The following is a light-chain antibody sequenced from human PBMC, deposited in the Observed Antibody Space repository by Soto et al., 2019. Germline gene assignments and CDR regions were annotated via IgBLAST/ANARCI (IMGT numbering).Light chain of an antibody. CDR2: EVS. V-gene: IGLV2-14*01. CDR1: NSDVGLYDF. Sequence: QSALTQPASVSGTPGQSITISCTGSNSDVGLYDFVSWYQHHPGRAPKLIVSEVSHRPSGISNRCAGSKSGNTASLTISGLRSEDEADYYCISYTSDDVRYVFGTGTKLTVL. J-gene: IGLJ1*01. CDR3: ISYTSDDVRYV.